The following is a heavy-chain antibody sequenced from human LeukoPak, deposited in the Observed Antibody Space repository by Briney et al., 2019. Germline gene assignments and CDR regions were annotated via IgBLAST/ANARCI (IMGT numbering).Heavy chain of an antibody. V-gene: IGHV4-34*01. Sequence: SETLSLTCAVYGGSFSGYYWGWIRQPPGKGLEWIGSIYYSGSTYYNPSLKSRVTISVDTSKNQFSLKLSSVTAADTAVYYCARVASLYYYYYYMDVWGKGTTVTVSS. CDR2: IYYSGST. J-gene: IGHJ6*03. CDR1: GGSFSGYY. CDR3: ARVASLYYYYYYMDV.